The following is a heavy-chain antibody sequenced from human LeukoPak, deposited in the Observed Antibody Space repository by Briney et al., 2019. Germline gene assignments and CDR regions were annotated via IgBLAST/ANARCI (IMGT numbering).Heavy chain of an antibody. D-gene: IGHD6-13*01. V-gene: IGHV3-7*01. Sequence: ETLSLTCTVSGGSISSYYWSWVRQAPGKGLEWVANIKQDGSEKYYVDSVKGRFTISRDNAKNSLYLQMNSLRAEDTAVYYCARDLSLPEAAGRLDYWGQGTLVTVSS. CDR2: IKQDGSEK. J-gene: IGHJ4*02. CDR3: ARDLSLPEAAGRLDY. CDR1: GGSISSYY.